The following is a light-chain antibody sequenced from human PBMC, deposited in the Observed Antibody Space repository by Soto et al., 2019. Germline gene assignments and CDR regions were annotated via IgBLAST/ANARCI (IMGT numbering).Light chain of an antibody. Sequence: QSVLTQPPSASGSPGRSVTISCTGTSSDVGGYKYVSWYQQHPGKAPKLMIYEVNKRPSGVPDRFSGSKSGNTASLTVSGLQAEDEADYYCSSYAGSNNFIFGTGTKVTVL. CDR2: EVN. CDR1: SSDVGGYKY. J-gene: IGLJ1*01. CDR3: SSYAGSNNFI. V-gene: IGLV2-8*01.